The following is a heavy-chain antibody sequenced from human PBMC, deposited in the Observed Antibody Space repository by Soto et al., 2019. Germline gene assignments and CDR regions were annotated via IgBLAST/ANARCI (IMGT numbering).Heavy chain of an antibody. J-gene: IGHJ4*02. CDR2: ISGSGGST. CDR1: VITFSSYA. V-gene: IGHV3-23*01. CDR3: AKVPAGGYNLDYFDY. D-gene: IGHD5-18*01. Sequence: PGGSMRLSCAASVITFSSYAMIWVRQAPGKGLEWVSGISGSGGSTYYADSVKGRFTISRDNSKNSLYLQMNSLRGEDTAVYYCAKVPAGGYNLDYFDYWGQGTLVTVSP.